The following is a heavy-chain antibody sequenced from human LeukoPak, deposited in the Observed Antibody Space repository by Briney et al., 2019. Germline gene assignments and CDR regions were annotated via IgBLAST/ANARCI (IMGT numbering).Heavy chain of an antibody. CDR2: ICPGDSDT. V-gene: IGHV5-51*01. CDR3: ARQPGAGGYRTPPDY. CDR1: GYSFTSYW. J-gene: IGHJ4*02. Sequence: AGESLKISCKGSGYSFTSYWIGWVRQMPGKGLEWMGIICPGDSDTRYSPSFQGQVTISADKSISTAYLQWSSLKASDTAMYYCARQPGAGGYRTPPDYWGQGTLVTVSS. D-gene: IGHD5-12*01.